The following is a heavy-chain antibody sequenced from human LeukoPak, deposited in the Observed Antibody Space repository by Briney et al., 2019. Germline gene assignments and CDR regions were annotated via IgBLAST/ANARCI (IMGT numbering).Heavy chain of an antibody. CDR1: GGSMSRYH. CDR2: IYYSGST. Sequence: SENLSLTSTVSGGSMSRYHWSWMPQTPGQGLEYIGYIYYSGSTNYNPSLKGRVIMSVHTSNNQVSLELSSVTAADTAVYYCARRAYGVEGSTFDIWGQGTMVTVSS. CDR3: ARRAYGVEGSTFDI. D-gene: IGHD3-10*01. J-gene: IGHJ3*02. V-gene: IGHV4-59*08.